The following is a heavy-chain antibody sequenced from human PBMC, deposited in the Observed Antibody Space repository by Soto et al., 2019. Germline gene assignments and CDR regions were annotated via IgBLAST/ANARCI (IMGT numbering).Heavy chain of an antibody. V-gene: IGHV2-5*02. CDR1: AFSLSTSGVG. CDR2: MYWDDDK. CDR3: AHGEDLRSGFDY. J-gene: IGHJ4*02. Sequence: QITLKESGPTLVKPTQNLTLTCTFSAFSLSTSGVGVGWIRQPQEKALQWLALMYWDDDKRYSPSLRSRLTITKDTSKSQVVLTITNMDPVDTATYYCAHGEDLRSGFDYWGQGTLVTVSS. D-gene: IGHD6-25*01.